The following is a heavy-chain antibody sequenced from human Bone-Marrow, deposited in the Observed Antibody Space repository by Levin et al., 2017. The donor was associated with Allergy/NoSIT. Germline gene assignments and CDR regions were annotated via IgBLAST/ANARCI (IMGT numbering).Heavy chain of an antibody. Sequence: PGGSLRLSCATSGFTFSDYNMNWIRQAPGKGLEWVSYISAAGTAIYYADSVRGRFTISRDNAGTLFLQMNSLRAEDTALYYCAGVQKTRGFYYFDYWGRGSLVTVSS. CDR1: GFTFSDYN. CDR2: ISAAGTAI. CDR3: AGVQKTRGFYYFDY. V-gene: IGHV3-11*01. D-gene: IGHD1-7*01. J-gene: IGHJ4*02.